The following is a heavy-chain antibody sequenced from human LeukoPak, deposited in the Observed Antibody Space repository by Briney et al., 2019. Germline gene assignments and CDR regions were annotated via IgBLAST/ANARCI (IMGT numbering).Heavy chain of an antibody. V-gene: IGHV3-7*01. D-gene: IGHD4-11*01. CDR1: GFIFSNCW. Sequence: GGSLRLSCETSGFIFSNCWMTWVRQAPGKGLEWVGNIKIDASEKYYADSVKGRFTISRDNAKMSLYLQMNSLRVEDTAVYYCATYSTRNAREFQSWGQGTLVTVSS. CDR2: IKIDASEK. J-gene: IGHJ1*01. CDR3: ATYSTRNAREFQS.